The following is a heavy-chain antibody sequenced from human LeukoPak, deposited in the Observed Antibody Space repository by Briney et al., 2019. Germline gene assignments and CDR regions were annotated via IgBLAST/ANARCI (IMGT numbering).Heavy chain of an antibody. D-gene: IGHD3-3*01. CDR1: GFTFRSYT. J-gene: IGHJ4*02. CDR3: AGAIYDFWSGYYGINDY. Sequence: PGGSLRLSCAASGFTFRSYTMNWVRQAPGKGLEWVSSISSSSGYIYYADSVKGRFTASRDNAKNSLYLQMNSLRAEDTAVYHCAGAIYDFWSGYYGINDYWGQGTLVTVSS. V-gene: IGHV3-21*01. CDR2: ISSSSGYI.